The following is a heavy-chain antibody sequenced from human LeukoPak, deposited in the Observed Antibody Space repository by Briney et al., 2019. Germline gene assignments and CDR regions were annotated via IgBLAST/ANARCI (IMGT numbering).Heavy chain of an antibody. J-gene: IGHJ4*02. Sequence: PGGSLRLSCAASGFTFSSYAMSWVRQAPGKGLEWVSAISGSGSSTYYADSVKGRFTISRDNSKNTLYLQLSSLRAEDTAVYYCAKDTAGDYADYWGQGTLVTVSS. CDR1: GFTFSSYA. CDR3: AKDTAGDYADY. CDR2: ISGSGSST. V-gene: IGHV3-23*01.